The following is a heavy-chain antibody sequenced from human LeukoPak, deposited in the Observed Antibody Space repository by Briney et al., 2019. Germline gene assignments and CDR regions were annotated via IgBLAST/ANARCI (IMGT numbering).Heavy chain of an antibody. V-gene: IGHV4-39*07. CDR2: IYYSGST. CDR1: GGSISSGSYY. CDR3: ARLAVAGTRVGDY. D-gene: IGHD6-19*01. J-gene: IGHJ4*02. Sequence: PSETLSLTCTVSGGSISSGSYYWSWIRQHPGKGLEWIGSIYYSGSTYYNPSLKSRVTISVDTSKNQFSLKLSSVTAADTAVYYCARLAVAGTRVGDYWGQGTLVTVSS.